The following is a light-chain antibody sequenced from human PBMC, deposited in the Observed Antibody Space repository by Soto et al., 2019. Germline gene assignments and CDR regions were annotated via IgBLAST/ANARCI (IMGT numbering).Light chain of an antibody. V-gene: IGKV1-39*01. CDR1: QSISNY. J-gene: IGKJ1*01. CDR3: QQSYSTPRT. Sequence: DIQMTQSPSSLSASVGDRVTITCRASQSISNYLNCYQQKPGKAPKLLMFAASSLQSGVPSRFSGGGSGTDFTLTISSLQPEDFATYYCQQSYSTPRTFGQGTKVEIK. CDR2: AAS.